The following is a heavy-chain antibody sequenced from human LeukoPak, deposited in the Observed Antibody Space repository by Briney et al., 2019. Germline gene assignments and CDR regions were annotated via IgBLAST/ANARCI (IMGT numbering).Heavy chain of an antibody. Sequence: SETLSLTCTVSSASIRSSSYYWAWIRQPPGKGLEWIGSIYYSGSTYYNSSLKSRVTISVDRSKNQFSLKLSSVTAADTAVYYCATETTVVTPGYWYFDLWGRGTLVTVSS. CDR1: SASIRSSSYY. D-gene: IGHD4-23*01. CDR3: ATETTVVTPGYWYFDL. CDR2: IYYSGST. V-gene: IGHV4-39*07. J-gene: IGHJ2*01.